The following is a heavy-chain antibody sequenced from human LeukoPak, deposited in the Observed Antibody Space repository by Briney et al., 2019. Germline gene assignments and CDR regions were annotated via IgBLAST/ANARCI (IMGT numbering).Heavy chain of an antibody. CDR2: ISGSGDST. V-gene: IGHV3-23*01. D-gene: IGHD3-3*01. CDR1: GFTFRSFA. J-gene: IGHJ3*02. Sequence: GGSLRLSCAASGFTFRSFAVTWVRQAPGKGLEWVSVISGSGDSTYYADSVKGRFTISRDNSKNTLYLQMNRLRAEDTAIYYCTKGSVLTIFGMAWHAFDIWGQGTMVTVSP. CDR3: TKGSVLTIFGMAWHAFDI.